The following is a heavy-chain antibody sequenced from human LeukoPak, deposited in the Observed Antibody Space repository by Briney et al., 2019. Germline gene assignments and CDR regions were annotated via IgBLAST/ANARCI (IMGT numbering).Heavy chain of an antibody. CDR1: GYTFTGYY. V-gene: IGHV1-2*02. Sequence: GASVKVSCKASGYTFTGYYMHWVRQAPGQGLEWMGWINPNSGGTNYAQKFQGRVTMTRDTSISTACMELSRPRSDDTAVYYCARADYGDSGCWFDPWGQGTLVTVSS. J-gene: IGHJ5*02. CDR3: ARADYGDSGCWFDP. CDR2: INPNSGGT. D-gene: IGHD4-17*01.